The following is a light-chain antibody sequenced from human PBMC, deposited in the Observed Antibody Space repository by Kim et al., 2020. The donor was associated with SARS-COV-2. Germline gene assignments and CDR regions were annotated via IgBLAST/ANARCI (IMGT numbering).Light chain of an antibody. CDR2: KAS. J-gene: IGKJ2*01. CDR1: QSISSW. V-gene: IGKV1-5*03. Sequence: SASVGDSVIITCRASQSISSWLAWYQQKRGKAPKLLIYKASSLESGVPSTFCGSGSGTEFTLSNSSLQPDDFATYYCQQYNSYPYTFGQGTKLEIK. CDR3: QQYNSYPYT.